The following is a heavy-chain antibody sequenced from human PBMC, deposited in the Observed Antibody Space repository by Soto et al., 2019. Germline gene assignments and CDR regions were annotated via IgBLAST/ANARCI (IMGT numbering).Heavy chain of an antibody. V-gene: IGHV3-23*01. D-gene: IGHD3-9*01. CDR3: AKGGATYGLLTHDY. Sequence: PGGSLRLSCAASGFTFSNFAMSWVRQAPGKGLEWVSTLTGSSGVTYYADSVKGRFAISRGNSRNTLSLQMNSLTAEDTAVYYCAKGGATYGLLTHDYWGQGTRVTVSS. CDR1: GFTFSNFA. CDR2: LTGSSGVT. J-gene: IGHJ4*02.